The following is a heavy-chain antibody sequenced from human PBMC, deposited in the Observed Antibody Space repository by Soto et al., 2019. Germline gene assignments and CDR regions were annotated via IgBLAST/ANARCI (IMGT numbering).Heavy chain of an antibody. D-gene: IGHD3-9*01. J-gene: IGHJ3*02. CDR3: AKYHRDYGISTGRSDAFDI. Sequence: EGQLVESGGGLVQPGGSLRLSCVASGFTFTNYWMSWVRQAPGKRLEWVANIKQDGNVKYFSDSVRGRFTISRDNAVNSVSLQMNSLRDDDTATYYCAKYHRDYGISTGRSDAFDIWGQGARVIVSS. CDR2: IKQDGNVK. V-gene: IGHV3-7*01. CDR1: GFTFTNYW.